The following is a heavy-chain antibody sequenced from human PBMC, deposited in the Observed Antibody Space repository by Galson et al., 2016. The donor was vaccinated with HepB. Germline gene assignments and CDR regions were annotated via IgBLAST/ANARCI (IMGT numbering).Heavy chain of an antibody. D-gene: IGHD2-15*01. Sequence: SLRLSCAASGFTFSTYSMNWVRQAPGKGLEWVSSISSSSSYTFYADSVKGRFTISRDNAKNSLYLQMNSLRAEDTAVYYCAREDCSAGSCNPFDYWGQGTLVTVSS. CDR2: ISSSSSYT. CDR3: AREDCSAGSCNPFDY. J-gene: IGHJ4*02. CDR1: GFTFSTYS. V-gene: IGHV3-21*01.